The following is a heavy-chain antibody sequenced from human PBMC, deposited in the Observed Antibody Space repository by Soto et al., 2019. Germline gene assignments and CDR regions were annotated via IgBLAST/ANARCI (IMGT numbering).Heavy chain of an antibody. Sequence: EVQLVESGGGLAQPGTSLRLSCADSDFNFGNHGVHWVRQRPGKGLEWVSGISWNGANTGSGESVMGRITISRDNAKMSLYLQLDSLGPEDTALYYCAKAAGRNCSGSLGYMDVWGRGTTVTVSS. CDR3: AKAAGRNCSGSLGYMDV. V-gene: IGHV3-9*01. J-gene: IGHJ6*03. CDR2: ISWNGANT. D-gene: IGHD2-8*02. CDR1: DFNFGNHG.